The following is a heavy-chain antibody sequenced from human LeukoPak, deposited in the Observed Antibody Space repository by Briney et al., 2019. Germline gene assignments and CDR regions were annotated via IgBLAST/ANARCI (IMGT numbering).Heavy chain of an antibody. CDR1: GDSINNNNYY. CDR2: IYYNGRT. D-gene: IGHD3-3*01. V-gene: IGHV4-39*01. CDR3: ARITDRTIFGEIMHGFDI. J-gene: IGHJ3*02. Sequence: SETLSLTCTVSGDSINNNNYYWGWIRQPPGKGLEWTGNIYYNGRTYYNPSLKSRGTISVDTSNNQFSLKLSSVTAADTAVYYCARITDRTIFGEIMHGFDIWGQGTPVTVSS.